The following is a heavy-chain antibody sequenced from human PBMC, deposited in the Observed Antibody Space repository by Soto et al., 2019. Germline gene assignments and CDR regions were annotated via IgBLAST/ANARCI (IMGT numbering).Heavy chain of an antibody. CDR2: IYYSGST. V-gene: IGHV4-31*03. CDR3: ARTRSSNYPSKYYYYYYMDV. CDR1: GGSISSGGYY. J-gene: IGHJ6*03. D-gene: IGHD4-4*01. Sequence: PSETLSLTCTVSGGSISSGGYYWSWIRQHPGKGLEWIGYIYYSGSTYYNPSLKSRVTISVDTSKNQFSLKLSSVTAADTAVYYCARTRSSNYPSKYYYYYYMDVWGKGTTVTVSS.